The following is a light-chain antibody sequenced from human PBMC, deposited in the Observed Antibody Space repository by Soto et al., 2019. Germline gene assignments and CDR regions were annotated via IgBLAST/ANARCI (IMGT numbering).Light chain of an antibody. CDR2: GAS. CDR1: QSVSSN. J-gene: IGKJ2*01. V-gene: IGKV3-15*01. Sequence: IVMTQSPATLSVSPGERATLSCRASQSVSSNLAWYQQRPGQAPRLLIYGASTRATGIPARFSGSGSGTEFTLTISSLQSEDSVVYYCQQYHNWPPFTFGQGTKVDI. CDR3: QQYHNWPPFT.